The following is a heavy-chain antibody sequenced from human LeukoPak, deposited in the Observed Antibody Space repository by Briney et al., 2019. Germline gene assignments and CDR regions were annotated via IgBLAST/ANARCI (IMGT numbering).Heavy chain of an antibody. CDR3: ARALVGALFDP. D-gene: IGHD1-26*01. CDR1: GYSISSGYY. Sequence: PSETLSLTCTVSGYSISSGYYWGWIRQPPGKGLEWIGSIYHSGSTYYNPSLKSRVTMSVDTSKNQFSLKLSSVTAADTAVYYCARALVGALFDPWGQGTLVTVSS. J-gene: IGHJ5*02. V-gene: IGHV4-38-2*02. CDR2: IYHSGST.